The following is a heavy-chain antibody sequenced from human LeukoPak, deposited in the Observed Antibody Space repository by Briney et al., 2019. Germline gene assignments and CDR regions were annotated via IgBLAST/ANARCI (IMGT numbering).Heavy chain of an antibody. Sequence: SETLSLTCAVYGGSFSGYYWSWIRQPRGKGLEGIGEINHSGSTNYNPSLKSRVTISVDTSKNQFSLKLSSVTAADTAVYYCARGSGYSVATSGRDNWFDPWGQGTLVSVSS. D-gene: IGHD5/OR15-5a*01. CDR3: ARGSGYSVATSGRDNWFDP. CDR2: INHSGST. J-gene: IGHJ5*02. V-gene: IGHV4-34*01. CDR1: GGSFSGYY.